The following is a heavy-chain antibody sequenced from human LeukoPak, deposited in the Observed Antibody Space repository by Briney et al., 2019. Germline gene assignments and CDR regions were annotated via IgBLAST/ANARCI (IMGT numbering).Heavy chain of an antibody. Sequence: GGSLRLSCAASGFTFSDYYMSWIRQAPGKGLEWVSYISSSGSTIYYADSVKGRFTISRDNAKNSLYLQMNSLRAEDTAVYYCARSRFEQWLRNRYYFDYWGQGTLVTVSS. V-gene: IGHV3-11*04. CDR2: ISSSGSTI. D-gene: IGHD6-19*01. J-gene: IGHJ4*02. CDR3: ARSRFEQWLRNRYYFDY. CDR1: GFTFSDYY.